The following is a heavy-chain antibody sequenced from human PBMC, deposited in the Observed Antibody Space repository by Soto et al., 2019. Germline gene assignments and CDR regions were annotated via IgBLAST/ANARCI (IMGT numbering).Heavy chain of an antibody. D-gene: IGHD5-12*01. CDR1: GGTFSSYA. Sequence: QVQLVQSGAEVKKPGSSVKVSCKASGGTFSSYAFSWVRQAPGQGLEWMGGIIRIFHTTTYEQKFQGRVTITADESTSAAYMELISLRSDDTAVYYCVHRRDGYNSAFFDYWGQGTLVTVSS. J-gene: IGHJ4*02. CDR3: VHRRDGYNSAFFDY. CDR2: IIRIFHTT. V-gene: IGHV1-69*01.